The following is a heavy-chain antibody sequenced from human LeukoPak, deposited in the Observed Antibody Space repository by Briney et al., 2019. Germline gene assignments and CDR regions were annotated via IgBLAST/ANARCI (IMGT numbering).Heavy chain of an antibody. V-gene: IGHV3-21*01. D-gene: IGHD5-24*01. J-gene: IGHJ4*02. CDR3: VRVEMATIGDY. CDR2: ISSSSSYI. CDR1: GFTFSSYV. Sequence: GRSLRLSCAASGFTFSSYVMHWVRQAPGKGLEWVSSISSSSSYIYYADSVKGRFTISRDNAKNSLYLQMNSLRAEDTAVYYCVRVEMATIGDYWGQGTLVTVSS.